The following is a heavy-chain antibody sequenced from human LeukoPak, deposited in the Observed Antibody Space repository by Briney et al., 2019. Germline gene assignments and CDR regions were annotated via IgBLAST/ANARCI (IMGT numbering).Heavy chain of an antibody. CDR1: GFTFSSYE. D-gene: IGHD5-18*01. V-gene: IGHV3-48*03. CDR3: ARASGGYSYYFDY. CDR2: ISSSGSTI. J-gene: IGHJ4*02. Sequence: GGSLRLSCAASGFTFSSYEMNWVRQAPGKGLEWVSYISSSGSTIYYADSVKGRFTISRDNAKNSLYLQMNSLRAEDTAVYYCARASGGYSYYFDYWGQGTLVTVSS.